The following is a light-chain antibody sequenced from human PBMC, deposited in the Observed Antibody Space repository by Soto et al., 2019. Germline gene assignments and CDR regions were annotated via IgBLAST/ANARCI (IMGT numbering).Light chain of an antibody. CDR2: KAS. J-gene: IGKJ1*01. V-gene: IGKV2-30*01. Sequence: VMTQSPLSLPVALGQPAAISCRSSQSLVYSDGNSYLNWFQQRPGQSPRRLIYKASNRDPGVPDRFSGSGSGTDFTLKITRVEAEDVGVYYCMQGTHWPWTFGQGTKVDIK. CDR1: QSLVYSDGNSY. CDR3: MQGTHWPWT.